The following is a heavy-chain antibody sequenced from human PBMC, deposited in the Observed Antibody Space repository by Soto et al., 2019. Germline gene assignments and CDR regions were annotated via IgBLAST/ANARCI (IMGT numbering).Heavy chain of an antibody. J-gene: IGHJ4*02. CDR3: ARLSSIDSSGYYLDY. CDR2: IYYSGST. CDR1: GGSISSGGYA. V-gene: IGHV4-31*11. Sequence: PSETLSLTCAVSGGSISSGGYAWSWIRQPPGKGLEWIGYIYYSGSTHYSSSLKSRVTMSIDTSKNQFPLKLTSVTAADTDVYYCARLSSIDSSGYYLDYWGQGTLVTVSS. D-gene: IGHD3-22*01.